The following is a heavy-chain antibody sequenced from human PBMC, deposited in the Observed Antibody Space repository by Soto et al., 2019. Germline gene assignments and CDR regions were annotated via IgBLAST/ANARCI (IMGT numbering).Heavy chain of an antibody. Sequence: QVQLVQSGAEVKKPGASVKVSCKASGYTFTSYYMHWVRQAPGQGLEWMGIINPSGGSTTYAQKFQGRVTMTRDTSTSTVSMELRSLRSEDTAVYYCARWGIAVGFFDYWGQGTLVTVSS. V-gene: IGHV1-46*01. D-gene: IGHD6-19*01. CDR1: GYTFTSYY. CDR2: INPSGGST. J-gene: IGHJ4*02. CDR3: ARWGIAVGFFDY.